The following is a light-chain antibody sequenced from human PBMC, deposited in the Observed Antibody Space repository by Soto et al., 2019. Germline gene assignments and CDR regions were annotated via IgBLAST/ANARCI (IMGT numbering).Light chain of an antibody. Sequence: DIVMTQTPLSSPVTLVQPASISCRSSQSLVHGDGNTYLNWLQQRPGPPPRLLIYELSRRCSGVPGRFSGSGAGTAFTLKISRVEAEDVLVYYCMQGTQSPRTFGQGTKVDI. V-gene: IGKV2-24*01. J-gene: IGKJ1*01. CDR3: MQGTQSPRT. CDR1: QSLVHGDGNTY. CDR2: ELS.